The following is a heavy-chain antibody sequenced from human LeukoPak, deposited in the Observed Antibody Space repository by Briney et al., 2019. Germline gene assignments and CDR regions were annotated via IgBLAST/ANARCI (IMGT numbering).Heavy chain of an antibody. CDR2: INHSGST. J-gene: IGHJ4*02. Sequence: SETLSLTRAVYGGSFSGYYWSWIRQPPGKGLEWIGEINHSGSTNYNPSLKSRVTISIDTSKNQFSLKLKSVTAADTAVYYCASGRYSSSSWYYFDYWGQGTLVTVSS. CDR1: GGSFSGYY. D-gene: IGHD6-13*01. V-gene: IGHV4-34*01. CDR3: ASGRYSSSSWYYFDY.